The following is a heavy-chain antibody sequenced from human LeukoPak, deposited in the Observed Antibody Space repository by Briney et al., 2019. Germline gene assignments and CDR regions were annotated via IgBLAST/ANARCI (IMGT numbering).Heavy chain of an antibody. D-gene: IGHD3-3*01. Sequence: GGSLRLSCAASGFTFSGYGMHWVRQAPGKGLEWVAVIWYDGSNKYYEDSVKGRFTISRDNSKNTLYLQMNSLRAEDTAVYYCAREPIFGVVNPDYYGMDVWGQGTTVTVSS. CDR1: GFTFSGYG. CDR2: IWYDGSNK. V-gene: IGHV3-33*01. J-gene: IGHJ6*02. CDR3: AREPIFGVVNPDYYGMDV.